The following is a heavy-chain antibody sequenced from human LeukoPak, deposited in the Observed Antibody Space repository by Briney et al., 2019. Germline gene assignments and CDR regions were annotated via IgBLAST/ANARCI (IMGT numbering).Heavy chain of an antibody. CDR2: ISSSGSTI. Sequence: GGSLRLSCAASGFTFSSYEMNWVRQAPGKGLEWVSYISSSGSTIYYADSVKGRFTISRDNAKNSLYLQMNSLRAEDTAVYYCARDVRGGSYYYYMDVWGKGTTVTVSS. J-gene: IGHJ6*03. CDR1: GFTFSSYE. V-gene: IGHV3-48*03. D-gene: IGHD4-23*01. CDR3: ARDVRGGSYYYYMDV.